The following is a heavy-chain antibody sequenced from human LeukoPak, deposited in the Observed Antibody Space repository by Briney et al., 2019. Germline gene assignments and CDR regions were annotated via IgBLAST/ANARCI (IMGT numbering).Heavy chain of an antibody. CDR3: ARQSIVVVTAARPDDAFDI. D-gene: IGHD2-2*01. CDR2: IYPGDSDT. Sequence: GESLKISCKGSGYSFTSYWIGWVRQMPGKGLEWMGIIYPGDSDTRYSPSFQGQVTISADKSISTAYLQWSSLKASDTAMYSCARQSIVVVTAARPDDAFDIWGQGTMVTVSS. J-gene: IGHJ3*02. CDR1: GYSFTSYW. V-gene: IGHV5-51*01.